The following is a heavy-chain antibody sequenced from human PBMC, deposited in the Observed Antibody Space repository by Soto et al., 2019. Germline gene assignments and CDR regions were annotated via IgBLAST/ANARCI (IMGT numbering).Heavy chain of an antibody. CDR1: GFTFSSYG. Sequence: QVQLVESGGGVVQPGRSLRLSCAASGFTFSSYGMHWVRQAPGKGLEWVAVISYDGSNKYYADSVKGRFTISRDNSKNTLYLQMNSLRAEDTAVYYCAKDRKGYCSGGSCYSGGSYYYYGMDVWGQGTTVTVSS. V-gene: IGHV3-30*18. J-gene: IGHJ6*02. CDR2: ISYDGSNK. D-gene: IGHD2-15*01. CDR3: AKDRKGYCSGGSCYSGGSYYYYGMDV.